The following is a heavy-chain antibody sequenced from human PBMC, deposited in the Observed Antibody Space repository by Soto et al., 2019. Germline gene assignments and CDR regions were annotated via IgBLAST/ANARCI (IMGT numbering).Heavy chain of an antibody. CDR1: GFTFSSYG. D-gene: IGHD3-10*01. Sequence: GGSLRLSCAASGFTFSSYGMHWVRQAPGKGLEWVAVISYDGSKKYYADSVKGRFTISRDNSKNTLYLQMNSLRAEDTAVYYCAKDKEGITMVRGVSKAKYGMDVWGQGTTVTVSS. CDR3: AKDKEGITMVRGVSKAKYGMDV. J-gene: IGHJ6*02. CDR2: ISYDGSKK. V-gene: IGHV3-30*18.